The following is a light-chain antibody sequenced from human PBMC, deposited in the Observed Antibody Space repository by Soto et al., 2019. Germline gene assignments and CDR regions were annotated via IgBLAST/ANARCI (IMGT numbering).Light chain of an antibody. CDR2: AAS. CDR3: QQSYSPPCT. J-gene: IGKJ1*01. Sequence: DIQMTQSPSSLSASVGDRVTITCRASQSISSYLNWYQQKPGKAPKLLIYAASSLQSGVPSRFSGSGSGTDFTLTISSLQPEDFATYYFQQSYSPPCTFGQGTKVEIK. CDR1: QSISSY. V-gene: IGKV1-39*01.